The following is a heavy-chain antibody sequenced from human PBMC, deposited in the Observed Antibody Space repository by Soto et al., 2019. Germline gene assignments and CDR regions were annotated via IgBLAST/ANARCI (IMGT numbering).Heavy chain of an antibody. Sequence: ASVKVSWKASGYTFTSYGISWVRQAPGQGLEWMGWISAYNGNTNYAQKLQGRVTMTTDTSTSTAYMELRSLRSGDTAVYYCARDGDTITIFGVVSGRIYDYWGQGTLVTVSS. J-gene: IGHJ4*02. V-gene: IGHV1-18*01. CDR2: ISAYNGNT. CDR3: ARDGDTITIFGVVSGRIYDY. CDR1: GYTFTSYG. D-gene: IGHD3-3*01.